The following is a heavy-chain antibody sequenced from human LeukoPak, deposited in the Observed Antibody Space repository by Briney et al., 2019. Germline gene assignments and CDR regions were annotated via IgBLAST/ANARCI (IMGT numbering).Heavy chain of an antibody. Sequence: GGSLRLSRAASGFTFSSYSMNWVRQAPGKGLEWVSSISSSSSYIYYADSVKGRFSISRDNAKNSLYLQMNSLRAEDTAVYYCARVCSSTSCSDDYWGQGTLVTVSS. D-gene: IGHD2-2*01. CDR2: ISSSSSYI. V-gene: IGHV3-21*01. J-gene: IGHJ4*02. CDR3: ARVCSSTSCSDDY. CDR1: GFTFSSYS.